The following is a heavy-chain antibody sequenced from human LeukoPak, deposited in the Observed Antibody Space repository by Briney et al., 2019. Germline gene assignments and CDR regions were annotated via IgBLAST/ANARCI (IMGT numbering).Heavy chain of an antibody. CDR2: ISDSGDYT. Sequence: GGSLRLSCAASGFTFSNYALNWVRQAPGKGLEWVSGISDSGDYTPYADSVKGRFSISRDNSMNTLFLQMDSLRVEDTAVYYCAKDTKSRVSGPLDYWGQGTLVTVSS. CDR1: GFTFSNYA. CDR3: AKDTKSRVSGPLDY. V-gene: IGHV3-23*01. D-gene: IGHD3-3*01. J-gene: IGHJ4*02.